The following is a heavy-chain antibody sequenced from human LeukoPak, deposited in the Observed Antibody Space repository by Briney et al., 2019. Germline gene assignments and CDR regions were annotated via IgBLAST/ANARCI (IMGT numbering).Heavy chain of an antibody. CDR1: GFTFGNYA. V-gene: IGHV3-23*01. CDR3: ARGFNYGDY. D-gene: IGHD4-17*01. Sequence: GGSLRLSCAASGFTFGNYAMSWVRQAPGKGLEWVSGISGSGGNTYNADSVKGRFTIPRHNSKNTLYLQMNSLRAEGTAVYYCARGFNYGDYWGQGTMVTVSS. J-gene: IGHJ3*01. CDR2: ISGSGGNT.